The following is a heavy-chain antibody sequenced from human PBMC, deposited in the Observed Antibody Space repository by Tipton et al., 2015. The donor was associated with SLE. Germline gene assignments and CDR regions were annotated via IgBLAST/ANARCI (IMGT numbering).Heavy chain of an antibody. J-gene: IGHJ5*02. Sequence: LRLSCAVYGGSFSGYYWSWIRQPPGKGLEWIGEINHSGSTNYNPSLKSRVTISVDTSKNQFSLKLSSVTAADTAVYYCARGKVFGFDPWGQGTLVTVSS. D-gene: IGHD1-14*01. V-gene: IGHV4-34*01. CDR2: INHSGST. CDR1: GGSFSGYY. CDR3: ARGKVFGFDP.